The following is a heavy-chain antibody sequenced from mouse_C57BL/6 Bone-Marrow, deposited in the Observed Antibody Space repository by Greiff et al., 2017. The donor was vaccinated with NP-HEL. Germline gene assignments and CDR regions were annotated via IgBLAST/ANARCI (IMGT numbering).Heavy chain of an antibody. CDR3: AGWTAQASCNFGFDY. D-gene: IGHD3-2*02. CDR2: IDPANGNT. CDR1: GFNIKNTY. V-gene: IGHV14-3*01. Sequence: VQLQQSVAELVRPGASVKLSCTASGFNIKNTYMHWVKQRPEQGLEWIGRIDPANGNTKYAPKFPGKATITADTSSNTAYLQLSSLTSEDTAIYYCAGWTAQASCNFGFDYWGQGTTLTVSS. J-gene: IGHJ2*01.